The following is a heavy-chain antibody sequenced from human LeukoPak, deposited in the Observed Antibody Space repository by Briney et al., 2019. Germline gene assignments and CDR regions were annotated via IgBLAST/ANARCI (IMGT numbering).Heavy chain of an antibody. J-gene: IGHJ4*02. CDR2: IKGDGSKI. CDR3: ARDGSCFDF. V-gene: IGHV3-7*01. D-gene: IGHD2-15*01. CDR1: GFTFSEYW. Sequence: LGGSLRLSCGASGFTFSEYWMSWVRQAPGRGPEWVANIKGDGSKIYHVDSVKGRFTISRDNDKNSLYLQMNNLRVEDTAVYYCARDGSCFDFWGQGALVTVSS.